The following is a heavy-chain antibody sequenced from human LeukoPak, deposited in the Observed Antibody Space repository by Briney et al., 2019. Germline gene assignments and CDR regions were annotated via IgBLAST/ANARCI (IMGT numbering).Heavy chain of an antibody. V-gene: IGHV3-23*01. D-gene: IGHD3-10*01. CDR3: AKRGIVIRAVIIVGFHKEAYYFDY. Sequence: GGSLRLSCAVSGITLSNYGMSWVRQAPGKGLEWVAGISDSGGSTNYADSVKGRFTIFRDNPKNTLYLQMNSLRAEDTAVYFCAKRGIVIRAVIIVGFHKEAYYFDYWGQGALVTVSS. CDR2: ISDSGGST. CDR1: GITLSNYG. J-gene: IGHJ4*02.